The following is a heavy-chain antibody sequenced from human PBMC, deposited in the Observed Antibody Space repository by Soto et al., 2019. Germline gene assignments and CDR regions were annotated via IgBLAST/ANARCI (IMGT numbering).Heavy chain of an antibody. CDR2: ISSSSSYI. J-gene: IGHJ6*02. CDR1: GFTFSSYS. Sequence: PGGSLRLSCAASGFTFSSYSMNWVRQAPGKGLEWVSSISSSSSYIYYADSVKGRFTISRDNAKNSLYLQMNSLRAEDTAVYYCARDRVRGVVVPAAINYYYYGMDVWGQGTTVTVSS. CDR3: ARDRVRGVVVPAAINYYYYGMDV. V-gene: IGHV3-21*01. D-gene: IGHD2-2*02.